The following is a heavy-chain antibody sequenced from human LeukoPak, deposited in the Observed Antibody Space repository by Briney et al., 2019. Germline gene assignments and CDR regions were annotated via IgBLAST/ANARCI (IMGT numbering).Heavy chain of an antibody. CDR1: GFTFSSYN. J-gene: IGHJ4*02. V-gene: IGHV3-23*01. D-gene: IGHD2-15*01. CDR2: ISGSGGST. CDR3: AKPVSGGAIVEDYFDY. Sequence: GGSLRLSCTASGFTFSSYNMSWVRQAPGKGLEWVSAISGSGGSTYYADSVKGRFTISRDNSKNTLYLQMNGLRGEDTAVYYCAKPVSGGAIVEDYFDYWGQGTLVTVSS.